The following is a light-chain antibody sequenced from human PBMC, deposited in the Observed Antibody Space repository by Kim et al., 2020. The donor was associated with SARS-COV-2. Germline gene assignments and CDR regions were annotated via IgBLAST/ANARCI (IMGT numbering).Light chain of an antibody. CDR1: QSVLSSSNNKNY. J-gene: IGKJ4*01. V-gene: IGKV4-1*01. Sequence: DIVMTQSPDSLAVSLGERATINCKSSQSVLSSSNNKNYLAWYQQKPGQPPKLLIYWASTRESGVPDRFSGSGSGTDFTLTISSLQAEDVAVYYCQQYYSSPSIFGGGTKVEIK. CDR2: WAS. CDR3: QQYYSSPSI.